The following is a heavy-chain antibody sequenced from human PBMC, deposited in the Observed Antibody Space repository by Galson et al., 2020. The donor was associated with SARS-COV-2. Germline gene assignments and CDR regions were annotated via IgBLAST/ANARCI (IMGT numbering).Heavy chain of an antibody. CDR2: ISGGDGDT. J-gene: IGHJ4*02. CDR3: ASNRDIVIERAAVEGDVFDD. V-gene: IGHV3-23*01. CDR1: GFTFSVYA. Sequence: GEYLKISCAASGFTFSVYAMSWVRQAPGKGLEWVSVISGGDGDTSYADSVKGRFTMSRDNSNNTVYLQMKSLRAEDTAEYYCASNRDIVIERAAVEGDVFDDWCPRSLVTVSA. D-gene: IGHD2-2*01.